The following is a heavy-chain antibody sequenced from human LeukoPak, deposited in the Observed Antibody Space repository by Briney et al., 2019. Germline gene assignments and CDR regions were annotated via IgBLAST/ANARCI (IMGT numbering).Heavy chain of an antibody. CDR3: AKPAWDDSSGPGSDV. CDR1: GFTFSNYW. D-gene: IGHD3-22*01. V-gene: IGHV3-7*03. CDR2: IKTDGSEK. J-gene: IGHJ6*02. Sequence: GGSLRLSCEGSGFTFSNYWMSWVRQAPGKGLEWVANIKTDGSEKYYVGSVKGRFTISRDNAKNSLYLQMNSLRAEDTALYYCAKPAWDDSSGPGSDVWGQGTTVTVSS.